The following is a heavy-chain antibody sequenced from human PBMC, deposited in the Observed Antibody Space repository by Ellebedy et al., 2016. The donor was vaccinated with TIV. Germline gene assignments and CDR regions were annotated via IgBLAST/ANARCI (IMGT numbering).Heavy chain of an antibody. J-gene: IGHJ4*02. CDR3: VREDNTVVRGFNVRGNDF. V-gene: IGHV3-7*01. D-gene: IGHD3-10*01. CDR2: IKEDGSEK. Sequence: GESLKISCAASGFTFSSYWMSWVRQAPGKGLEWVANIKEDGSEKYYVDSVKGRFTISRDNAKNSVYLQMNNLRAEDTAVYYCVREDNTVVRGFNVRGNDFWGQGTLVTVSS. CDR1: GFTFSSYW.